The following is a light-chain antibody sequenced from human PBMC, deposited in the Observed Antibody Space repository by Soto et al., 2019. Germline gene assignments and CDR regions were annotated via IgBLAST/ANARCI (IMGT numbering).Light chain of an antibody. CDR2: GAS. CDR3: LQYDNWPPWT. CDR1: QSVSSN. Sequence: EIVMTQSPGTLSVSPGESASLSCRAGQSVSSNLAWYQQKPGQAPRLLIYGASTRATGVPARFSGSGSGTEFTLTITSLQSEDFAVYYCLQYDNWPPWTFGHGTKVDIX. J-gene: IGKJ1*01. V-gene: IGKV3-15*01.